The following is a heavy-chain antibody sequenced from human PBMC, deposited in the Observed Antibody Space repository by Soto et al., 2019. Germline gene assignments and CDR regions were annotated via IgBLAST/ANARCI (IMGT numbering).Heavy chain of an antibody. D-gene: IGHD2-2*01. J-gene: IGHJ4*02. V-gene: IGHV3-30-3*01. CDR2: ISSDGINT. Sequence: PVGSLRLSCSVSGFDFSRHHMHWVCQAPGKGLEWVAIISSDGINTNYADSVKGRFTISRYNSKNTVYLQMDSLRSEDTALYYCARDWTGYVSAYFPDYWGQGTVVTVSS. CDR1: GFDFSRHH. CDR3: ARDWTGYVSAYFPDY.